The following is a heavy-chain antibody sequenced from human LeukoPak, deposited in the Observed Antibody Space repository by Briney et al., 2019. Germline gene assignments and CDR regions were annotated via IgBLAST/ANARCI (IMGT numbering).Heavy chain of an antibody. D-gene: IGHD2-2*01. Sequence: GGPLRLSCAASGFTFSSYAISWLRQAPGKGLEWVSAISGSGGSTYYADSVKGRLTISRDNSKNTLYLQMNSLRAEDTAVYYCAKGAGYCSSTSCYSTPNDAFDIWGQGTMVTVSS. CDR2: ISGSGGST. CDR1: GFTFSSYA. CDR3: AKGAGYCSSTSCYSTPNDAFDI. J-gene: IGHJ3*02. V-gene: IGHV3-23*01.